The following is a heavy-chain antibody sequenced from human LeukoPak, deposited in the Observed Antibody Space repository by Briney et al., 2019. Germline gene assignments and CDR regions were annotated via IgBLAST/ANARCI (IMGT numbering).Heavy chain of an antibody. D-gene: IGHD1-26*01. V-gene: IGHV3-23*01. Sequence: PGGSLRLSCAASGFTFSSYAMSRVRQAPGKGLEWVSAISGSGGSTYYADSVKGRFTISRDNSKNTLYLQMNSLGAEDTAVYYCAKDESGSYRIDYWGQGTLVTVSS. CDR3: AKDESGSYRIDY. CDR1: GFTFSSYA. CDR2: ISGSGGST. J-gene: IGHJ4*02.